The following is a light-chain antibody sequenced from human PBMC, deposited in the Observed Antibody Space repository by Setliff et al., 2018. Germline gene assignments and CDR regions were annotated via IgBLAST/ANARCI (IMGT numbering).Light chain of an antibody. Sequence: QSALTQPPSVSGAPGQRVTISCTGSSSNLGAGFTVHXYXVLPGTAPKLLIYXXNFRPSGVPDRFSGSKSGTSASLAITGLQSEDEADYYCQSYGGGLNGYVFGTGTKGTVL. J-gene: IGLJ1*01. CDR2: XXN. V-gene: IGLV1-40*01. CDR3: QSYGGGLNGYV. CDR1: SSNLGAGFT.